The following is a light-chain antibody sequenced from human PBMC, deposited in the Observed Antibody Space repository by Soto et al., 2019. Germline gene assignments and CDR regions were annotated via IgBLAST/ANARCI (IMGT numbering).Light chain of an antibody. CDR1: QSRGSNF. V-gene: IGKV3-20*01. CDR3: QLYGISPH. Sequence: EIGLTQSPGTLSLSPGERATLSWKTSQSRGSNFLAWYQHKPGQAPRLLIYASSKRATGIPDRFSGSESGTDFTLTINRLEPEDFAVYYCQLYGISPHFGQGTRLEIK. J-gene: IGKJ5*01. CDR2: ASS.